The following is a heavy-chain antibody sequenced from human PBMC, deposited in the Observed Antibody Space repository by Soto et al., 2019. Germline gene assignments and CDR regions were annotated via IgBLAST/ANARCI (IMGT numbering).Heavy chain of an antibody. CDR2: IIPLFGKA. CDR1: GGTFSRYA. D-gene: IGHD3-22*01. Sequence: ASVKVSCKASGGTFSRYAISWVRQAPGQGLEWMGGIIPLFGKANYAQKFQGRVTITADESTSTAYMELSSLRSEDTAVYYCAKDGTLYDSSGYYYLYWGQGTLVTVSS. V-gene: IGHV1-69*13. J-gene: IGHJ4*02. CDR3: AKDGTLYDSSGYYYLY.